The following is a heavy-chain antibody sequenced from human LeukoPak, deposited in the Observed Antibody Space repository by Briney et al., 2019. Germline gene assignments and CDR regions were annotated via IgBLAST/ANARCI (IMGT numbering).Heavy chain of an antibody. CDR1: AFTFSSYG. Sequence: GGSLRLSCAASAFTFSSYGMHWVRQAPGKGLEWVAYIQYDRTNEQYAHSVKGRFRISRDNSSNILYLQMNSLRTEDTAVYYCAKDRCSNGIGCYYYYMEVWGKGTTVTISS. D-gene: IGHD2-8*01. V-gene: IGHV3-30*02. CDR3: AKDRCSNGIGCYYYYMEV. J-gene: IGHJ6*03. CDR2: IQYDRTNE.